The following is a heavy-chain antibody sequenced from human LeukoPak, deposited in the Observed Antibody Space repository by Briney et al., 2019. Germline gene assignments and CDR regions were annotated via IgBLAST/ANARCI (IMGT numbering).Heavy chain of an antibody. CDR3: ARVLHKRNYDSSVYYGY. Sequence: GRSLRLSCAASGFTFSSYGMHWVRQAPGKGLEWVSYISSSSSTIYYADSVKGRFTISRDNAKSSLFLQMNSLRAEDTAVYYCARVLHKRNYDSSVYYGYWGQGTLVTVSS. D-gene: IGHD3-22*01. V-gene: IGHV3-48*01. CDR1: GFTFSSYG. CDR2: ISSSSSTI. J-gene: IGHJ4*02.